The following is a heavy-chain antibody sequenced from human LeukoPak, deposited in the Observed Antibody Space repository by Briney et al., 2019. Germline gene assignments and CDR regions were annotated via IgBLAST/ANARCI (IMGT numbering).Heavy chain of an antibody. V-gene: IGHV3-11*01. CDR3: ARDTGGDYVWGSYCYYFDY. J-gene: IGHJ4*02. CDR2: ISSSGSTI. Sequence: PGGSLRLSCAASGFTLSDYYMSWIRQAPGKGLEWVSYISSSGSTIYYADSVKGRFTISRDNAKNSLYLQMNSLRAEDTAVYYCARDTGGDYVWGSYCYYFDYWGQGTLVTVSS. CDR1: GFTLSDYY. D-gene: IGHD3-16*02.